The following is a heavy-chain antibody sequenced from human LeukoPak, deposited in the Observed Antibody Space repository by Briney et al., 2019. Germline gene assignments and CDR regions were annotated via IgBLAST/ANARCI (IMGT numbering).Heavy chain of an antibody. D-gene: IGHD6-19*01. J-gene: IGHJ4*02. CDR2: IYHSGRT. CDR1: GGSISSSNW. Sequence: SGTLSLTCAVSGGSISSSNWWSWVRQPPGKGLEWIGEIYHSGRTNYNPSLKSRVTMSVDKSKNQFSLKLSSVTAADTAVYYCARVAVAVAGTLDYWGQGTLVTVSS. V-gene: IGHV4-4*02. CDR3: ARVAVAVAGTLDY.